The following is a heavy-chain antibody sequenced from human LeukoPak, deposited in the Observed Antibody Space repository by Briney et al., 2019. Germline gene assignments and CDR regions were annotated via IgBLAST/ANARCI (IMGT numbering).Heavy chain of an antibody. D-gene: IGHD5-12*01. CDR1: GGSISSSSYY. Sequence: PSETLSLTCTVSGGSISSSSYYWGWIRQPPGKGLEWIGSIYYSGSTYYNPSLKSRVTISVDTSKNQFSLKLSSVTAADTAVYYCARVFVATNDLDYWGQGTLVTVSS. CDR3: ARVFVATNDLDY. V-gene: IGHV4-39*07. CDR2: IYYSGST. J-gene: IGHJ4*02.